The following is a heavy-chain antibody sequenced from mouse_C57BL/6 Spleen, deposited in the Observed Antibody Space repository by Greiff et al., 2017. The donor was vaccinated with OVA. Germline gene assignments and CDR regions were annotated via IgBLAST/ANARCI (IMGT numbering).Heavy chain of an antibody. V-gene: IGHV5-2*01. CDR1: EYEFPSHA. CDR3: ARQRSDYDGFAD. Sequence: EVQLVESGGGLVQPGESLKLSCESNEYEFPSHALSWVRKTPEQRLELVAAINSDGGSTYSPDTMERRFIISRDNPKKNLYLQMSSRRSEDTALYYCARQRSDYDGFADWGQGTLVTVSA. J-gene: IGHJ3*01. D-gene: IGHD2-4*01. CDR2: INSDGGST.